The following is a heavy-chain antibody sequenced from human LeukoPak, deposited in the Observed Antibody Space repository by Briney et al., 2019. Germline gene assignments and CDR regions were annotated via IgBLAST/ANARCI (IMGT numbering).Heavy chain of an antibody. CDR3: ARGGGYYGSGSLHYYYYGMDV. Sequence: GGSPRLSSAASGFTSSSYEMNWVRQAPGKGLEWVSYISSSGNTIYYADSVKGRFTISRDNAKNSLYLQMNSLRADDTAVYYCARGGGYYGSGSLHYYYYGMDVWGQGTTVTVSS. D-gene: IGHD3-10*01. CDR2: ISSSGNTI. J-gene: IGHJ6*02. CDR1: GFTSSSYE. V-gene: IGHV3-48*03.